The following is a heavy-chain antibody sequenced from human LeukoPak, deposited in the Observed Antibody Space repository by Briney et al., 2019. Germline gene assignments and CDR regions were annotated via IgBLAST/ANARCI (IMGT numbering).Heavy chain of an antibody. CDR1: GFTVSGNY. CDR3: ARVGVGMYHFDH. Sequence: PGGSLRLSCAASGFTVSGNYMSWVRPAPGKGLEWVSVIYSGGDTYYADSVKGRFTISRDNAKNTLYLQMSSLRAEDTAVYYCARVGVGMYHFDHWGQGTLVTVSS. J-gene: IGHJ4*02. D-gene: IGHD2-2*01. V-gene: IGHV3-66*01. CDR2: IYSGGDT.